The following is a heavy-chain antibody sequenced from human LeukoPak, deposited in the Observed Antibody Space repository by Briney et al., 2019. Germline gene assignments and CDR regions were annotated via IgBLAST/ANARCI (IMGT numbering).Heavy chain of an antibody. J-gene: IGHJ4*02. CDR2: ITPIFGTP. V-gene: IGHV1-69*13. D-gene: IGHD4-23*01. Sequence: SVKVSCKASGDTFRNYAINWVRQAPGHGLELVGAITPIFGTPNYVEKFQGRVTISADESTSTAYMELSSLTSEDTAVYYCTRSTKVVSRTFDYWGQGTLVTVSS. CDR1: GDTFRNYA. CDR3: TRSTKVVSRTFDY.